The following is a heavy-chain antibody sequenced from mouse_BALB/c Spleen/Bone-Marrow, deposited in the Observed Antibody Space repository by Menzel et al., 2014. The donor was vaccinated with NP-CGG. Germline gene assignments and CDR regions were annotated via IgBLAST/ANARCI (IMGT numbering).Heavy chain of an antibody. D-gene: IGHD1-1*01. CDR2: IDPANGHT. Sequence: VQLKESGAELVKPGASVKLSCTASGFNIKDTYMYWVKRRPEQGLEWIGRIDPANGHTIYDPKFQGKATITADTSSNTAYLQLSSLTSEDTAVYYCAVYGYAMDYWGQGTSVTVSS. CDR3: AVYGYAMDY. CDR1: GFNIKDTY. J-gene: IGHJ4*01. V-gene: IGHV14-3*02.